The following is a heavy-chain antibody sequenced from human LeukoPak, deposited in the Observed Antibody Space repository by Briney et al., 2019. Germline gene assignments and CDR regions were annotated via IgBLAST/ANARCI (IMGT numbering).Heavy chain of an antibody. Sequence: GRSLRLSCAASGFTFSSYGMHWVRQAPGKGLEWVAVISYDGSNKYYADSVKGRFTISRDNSKNTLYLQMNSLRAEDTAVYYCAREGKDFWSGYYWPSGYFDYWGQGTLVTVSS. J-gene: IGHJ4*02. CDR2: ISYDGSNK. CDR3: AREGKDFWSGYYWPSGYFDY. D-gene: IGHD3-3*01. CDR1: GFTFSSYG. V-gene: IGHV3-30*03.